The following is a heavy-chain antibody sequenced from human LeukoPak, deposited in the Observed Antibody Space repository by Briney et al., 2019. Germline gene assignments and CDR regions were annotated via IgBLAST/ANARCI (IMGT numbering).Heavy chain of an antibody. J-gene: IGHJ4*02. Sequence: GGSLRLSCAASGFTFSSYEMNWVRQAPGKGLEWVAVISYDGSNKYYADSVKGRFTISRDNPKNTLYLQMNSLRAEDTAVYYCATTGGYCSGGSCYGSDYWGQGTLVTVSS. D-gene: IGHD2-15*01. CDR1: GFTFSSYE. V-gene: IGHV3-30*04. CDR3: ATTGGYCSGGSCYGSDY. CDR2: ISYDGSNK.